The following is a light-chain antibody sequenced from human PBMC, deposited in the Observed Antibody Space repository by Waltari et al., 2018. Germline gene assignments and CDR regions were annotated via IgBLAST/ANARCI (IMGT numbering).Light chain of an antibody. J-gene: IGLJ1*01. V-gene: IGLV2-8*01. CDR1: INDVGGYSY. Sequence: QSALTQPPSASGSPGQSVTISCTGTINDVGGYSYVSWYQQYPGKAPKFIIYEVSKRPSGVPDRFSGSKSANTASLTVSGLQAEDEADYYCRSYAGSNTWVFGSGTKVTVL. CDR2: EVS. CDR3: RSYAGSNTWV.